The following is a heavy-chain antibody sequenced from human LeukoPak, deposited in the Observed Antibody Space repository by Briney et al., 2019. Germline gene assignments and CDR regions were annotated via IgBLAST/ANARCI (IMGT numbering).Heavy chain of an antibody. CDR3: TSTYYYDSSGNRNDY. V-gene: IGHV3-73*01. CDR1: GFTFSGSA. Sequence: GGSLRLSCAVSGFTFSGSAMHWVRQASGKGLEWVGRIRSKANSYATAYAASVKGRFTISRDDSKNTAYLQMNSLKTEDTAVYYCTSTYYYDSSGNRNDYWGQGTLVTVSS. D-gene: IGHD3-22*01. CDR2: IRSKANSYAT. J-gene: IGHJ4*02.